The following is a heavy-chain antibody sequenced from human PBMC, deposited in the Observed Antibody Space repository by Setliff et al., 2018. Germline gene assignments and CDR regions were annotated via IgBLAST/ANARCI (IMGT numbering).Heavy chain of an antibody. J-gene: IGHJ6*03. D-gene: IGHD3-10*01. Sequence: SETLSLTCTVSGGSIGPHYWSWIRQAPGKGLEWIGHIFYSDTAKYNPSLESRAAISVDSSKNQFSLRLRSVTAADTAVYYCARDRSTVIRGVTSFFYYYMDVWGGGTTVTVSS. V-gene: IGHV4-59*11. CDR2: IFYSDTA. CDR1: GGSIGPHY. CDR3: ARDRSTVIRGVTSFFYYYMDV.